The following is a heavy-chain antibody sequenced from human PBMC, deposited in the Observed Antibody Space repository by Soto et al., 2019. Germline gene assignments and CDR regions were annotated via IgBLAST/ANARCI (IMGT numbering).Heavy chain of an antibody. J-gene: IGHJ6*02. CDR1: GFTVTNSY. CDR2: VYTSGRT. CDR3: ARDQITIFGVVSLYYYYGMDV. V-gene: IGHV3-66*01. Sequence: GGSLRLSCAASGFTVTNSYMAWVRQAPGKGLEWVSVVYTSGRTYHADSVKGRFTISRDNAKNTLYLQMNSLRAEDTAVYYCARDQITIFGVVSLYYYYGMDVWGQGTTVTVSS. D-gene: IGHD3-3*01.